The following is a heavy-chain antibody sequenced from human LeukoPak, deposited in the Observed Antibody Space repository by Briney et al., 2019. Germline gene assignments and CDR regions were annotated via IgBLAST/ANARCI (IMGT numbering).Heavy chain of an antibody. D-gene: IGHD4-17*01. CDR3: ARDPDGDYYFDY. V-gene: IGHV3-33*01. J-gene: IGHJ4*02. Sequence: PGRSLRLSCAASGFTFSSYGMHWVRQAPGKGLEWVAVIWYDGSNKYYADSVKGRFTISRDSSKNTLYLQMNSLRAEDTAVYYCARDPDGDYYFDYWGQGTLVTVSS. CDR1: GFTFSSYG. CDR2: IWYDGSNK.